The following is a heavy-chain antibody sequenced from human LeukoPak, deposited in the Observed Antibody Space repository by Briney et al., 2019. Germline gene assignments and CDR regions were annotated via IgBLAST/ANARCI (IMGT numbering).Heavy chain of an antibody. CDR3: AGGTYYYDSSGYYQYYFDY. V-gene: IGHV4-34*01. D-gene: IGHD3-22*01. Sequence: SETLSLTCVVYGGAFSGYSWSWIRQPPGKGLEWIGEINDSGSTKYNPSLKSRVTISVDTSKNQFSLKMTSLTAADTAVYYCAGGTYYYDSSGYYQYYFDYWGQGTLVTVSS. CDR1: GGAFSGYS. J-gene: IGHJ4*02. CDR2: INDSGST.